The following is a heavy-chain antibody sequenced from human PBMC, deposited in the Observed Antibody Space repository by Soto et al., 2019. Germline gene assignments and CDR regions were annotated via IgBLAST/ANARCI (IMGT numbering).Heavy chain of an antibody. CDR1: GYTFTGYY. Sequence: GASVKVSCKGSGYTFTGYYMHWLRQAPGQGLEWMGWINPNSGGTNYAQKFQGWVTMTRDTSISTAYMELSRLRSDDTAVYYCARGRFSNYGMDVWGQGTTVTVSS. CDR3: ARGRFSNYGMDV. CDR2: INPNSGGT. D-gene: IGHD3-3*01. J-gene: IGHJ6*02. V-gene: IGHV1-2*04.